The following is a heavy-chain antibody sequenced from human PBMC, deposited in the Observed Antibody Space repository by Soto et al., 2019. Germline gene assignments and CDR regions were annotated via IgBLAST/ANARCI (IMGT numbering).Heavy chain of an antibody. V-gene: IGHV3-30-3*01. J-gene: IGHJ4*02. Sequence: GGSLRLSCAASGFTFSTFAMHWVRQAPGKGLEWVAVISYDATNKFYADSVKGRFTISRDNSENTLYLQMTSLRSEDTAVYYCARAPTSRLDYWGQGTLVTVYS. CDR2: ISYDATNK. CDR3: ARAPTSRLDY. CDR1: GFTFSTFA.